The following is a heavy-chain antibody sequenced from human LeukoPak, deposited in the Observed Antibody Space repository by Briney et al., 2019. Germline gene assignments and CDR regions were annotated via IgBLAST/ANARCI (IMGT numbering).Heavy chain of an antibody. Sequence: SETLSLTCTVSGGSLSSRGYFWDWIRQPPGKGLEWIASMYSSGTTYFNPSLKTRVTISVDTSKNQLSLKLRSVTAADTSVYYCARHSNDWGFDPWGQGTLEIVSS. CDR2: MYSSGTT. J-gene: IGHJ5*02. V-gene: IGHV4-39*01. CDR1: GGSLSSRGYF. D-gene: IGHD3-9*01. CDR3: ARHSNDWGFDP.